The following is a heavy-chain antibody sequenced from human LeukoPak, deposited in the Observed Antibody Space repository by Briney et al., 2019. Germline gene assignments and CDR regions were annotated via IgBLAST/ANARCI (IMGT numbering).Heavy chain of an antibody. J-gene: IGHJ5*02. Sequence: GASVKVSCKASGYTFTGYYMHWVRQAPGQGLEWMGWINPNSGGTNYAQKFQGRVTMTRDTSISTAYMELSRLRSDDTAVYYCARYGSLSPHNWFDPWGQGTLVTVSS. V-gene: IGHV1-2*02. CDR2: INPNSGGT. D-gene: IGHD6-6*01. CDR3: ARYGSLSPHNWFDP. CDR1: GYTFTGYY.